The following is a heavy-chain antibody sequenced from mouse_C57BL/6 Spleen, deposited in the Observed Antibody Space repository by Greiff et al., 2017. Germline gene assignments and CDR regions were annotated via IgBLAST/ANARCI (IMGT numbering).Heavy chain of an antibody. CDR3: TFYYGNLDY. V-gene: IGHV6-6*01. Sequence: EVQLQESGGGLVQPGGSMKLSCAASGFTFSDSWMDWVRQSPEKGLEWIAEIRNKANNHATYYAESVKGSFTISRDYSKSSVYLQMTSLRAEDTGIYYCTFYYGNLDYWGQGTTLTVSS. CDR1: GFTFSDSW. D-gene: IGHD2-1*01. CDR2: IRNKANNHAT. J-gene: IGHJ2*01.